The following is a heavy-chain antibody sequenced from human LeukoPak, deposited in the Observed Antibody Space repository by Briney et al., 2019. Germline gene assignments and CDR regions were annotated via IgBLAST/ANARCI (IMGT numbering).Heavy chain of an antibody. D-gene: IGHD5-24*01. J-gene: IGHJ4*02. CDR1: GFTFDDYA. CDR3: AKGPAGDGYNFDY. CDR2: ISWNSGSI. Sequence: GGSLRLSCTVSGFTFDDYAMHWVRQAPGKGLEWVSGISWNSGSIGYADSVKGRFTISRDNAKNSLYLQMNSLRAEDTALYYCAKGPAGDGYNFDYWGQGTLVTVSS. V-gene: IGHV3-9*01.